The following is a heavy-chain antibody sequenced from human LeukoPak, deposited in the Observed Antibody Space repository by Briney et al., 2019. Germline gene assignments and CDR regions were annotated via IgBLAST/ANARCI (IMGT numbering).Heavy chain of an antibody. J-gene: IGHJ4*02. V-gene: IGHV1-69*05. CDR1: GGTLSSYA. CDR3: ARESPSRSYGYVL. CDR2: IIPIFGTA. D-gene: IGHD5-18*01. Sequence: ASVKVSCKASGGTLSSYAISWVRQAPGQGLEWMGGIIPIFGTANYAQKFQGRVTITTDESTSTAYMELSSLRSEDTAVYYCARESPSRSYGYVLWGQGTLVTVSS.